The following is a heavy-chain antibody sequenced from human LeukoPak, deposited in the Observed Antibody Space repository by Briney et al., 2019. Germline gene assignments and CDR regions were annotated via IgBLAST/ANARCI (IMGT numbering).Heavy chain of an antibody. CDR2: FYYSGST. V-gene: IGHV4-59*01. CDR1: SGSISIYY. J-gene: IGHJ3*02. CDR3: ARGKTYYDISKDAFDI. D-gene: IGHD3-22*01. Sequence: SETLSLTCTVSSGSISIYYWSWIRQPPGKGLEGIVYFYYSGSTNYNPSLKSRVTISVDTSKNQFSLKLSSVTAADTAVYYCARGKTYYDISKDAFDIWGQGTMVTVSS.